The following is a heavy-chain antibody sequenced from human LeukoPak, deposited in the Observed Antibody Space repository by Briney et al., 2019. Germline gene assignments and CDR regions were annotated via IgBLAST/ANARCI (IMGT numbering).Heavy chain of an antibody. J-gene: IGHJ4*02. CDR1: GYTLTELS. D-gene: IGHD3-22*01. CDR2: FDPEDGET. Sequence: GASVKVSCKVSGYTLTELSMHWVRQAPGKGLEWMGGFDPEDGETIYAQKFQGRVTMTEDTSTDTAYMELSSLRSEDTAFYYCASDGRVFEYYYDSSDYFTFFDYWGQGTLVTVSS. V-gene: IGHV1-24*01. CDR3: ASDGRVFEYYYDSSDYFTFFDY.